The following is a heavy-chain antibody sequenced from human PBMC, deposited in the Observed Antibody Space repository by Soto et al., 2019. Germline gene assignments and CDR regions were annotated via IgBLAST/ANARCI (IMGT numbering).Heavy chain of an antibody. CDR3: ARGPLAAAGTELKRNYYDY. V-gene: IGHV1-18*01. CDR2: ISAYNGNT. D-gene: IGHD6-13*01. Sequence: ASVKVSCKASGYTFTSYGISWVRQAPGQGLEWMGWISAYNGNTNYAQKLQDRVTMTTDTSTSTAYMELSSLRSEDTAVYYCARGPLAAAGTELKRNYYDYWGQGTLVTVSS. CDR1: GYTFTSYG. J-gene: IGHJ4*02.